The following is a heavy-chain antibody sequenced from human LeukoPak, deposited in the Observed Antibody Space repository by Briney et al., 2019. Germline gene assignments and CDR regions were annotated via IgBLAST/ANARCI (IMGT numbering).Heavy chain of an antibody. Sequence: GGSLRLSCAASGFTFRSYGMHWVRQAPGEGLEWVAVISYDGNTIYYADSAKGRFTISRDNSKDTLYLHMNSLRAEDTAVYHCAKDGYSAYGSFDYWGQGTLVTVSS. D-gene: IGHD5-12*01. CDR3: AKDGYSAYGSFDY. J-gene: IGHJ4*02. CDR1: GFTFRSYG. V-gene: IGHV3-30*18. CDR2: ISYDGNTI.